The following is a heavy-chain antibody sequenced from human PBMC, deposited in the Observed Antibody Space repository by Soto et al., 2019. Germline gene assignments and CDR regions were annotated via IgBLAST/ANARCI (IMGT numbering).Heavy chain of an antibody. V-gene: IGHV4-59*12. CDR2: IYYSGST. D-gene: IGHD5-18*01. CDR1: GGSISSYD. CDR3: ARASRIQLWLHDY. J-gene: IGHJ4*02. Sequence: SETLSLTCTVSGGSISSYDWSWIRQPPGKGLEWIGYIYYSGSTYYNPSLKSRVTISVDTSKNQFSLKLSSVTAADTAVYYCARASRIQLWLHDYWGQGTLVTVSS.